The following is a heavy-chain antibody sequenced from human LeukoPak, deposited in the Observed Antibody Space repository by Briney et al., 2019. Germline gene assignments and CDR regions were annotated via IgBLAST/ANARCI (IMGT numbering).Heavy chain of an antibody. D-gene: IGHD4-17*01. CDR3: AKEDPPKTVTTGLDAFDI. V-gene: IGHV3-30*02. J-gene: IGHJ3*02. Sequence: GGSLRLSCAASGFTFSSYAMHWVRQAPGKGLEWVAFIRFDGSDKYYADSVKGRFTISRDNSKNTLYLQMNSLRAEDTAVYYCAKEDPPKTVTTGLDAFDIWGQGTMVTVSS. CDR1: GFTFSSYA. CDR2: IRFDGSDK.